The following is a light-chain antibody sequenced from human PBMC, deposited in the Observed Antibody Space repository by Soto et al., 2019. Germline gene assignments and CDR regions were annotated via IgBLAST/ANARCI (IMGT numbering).Light chain of an antibody. CDR3: CSYAGSRV. CDR2: EVS. J-gene: IGLJ3*02. CDR1: SSDVGSYNL. Sequence: QSALTQPASVSGSPGQSITFSCTGTSSDVGSYNLVSWYQQHPGKAPKLMIYEVSKRPSGVSNRFSGSKSGNTASLTISGLQAEDEADYYCCSYAGSRVFGGGTKVTVL. V-gene: IGLV2-23*02.